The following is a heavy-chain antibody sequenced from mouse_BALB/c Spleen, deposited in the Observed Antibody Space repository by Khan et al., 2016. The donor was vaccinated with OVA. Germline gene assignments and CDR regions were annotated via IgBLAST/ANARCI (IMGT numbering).Heavy chain of an antibody. CDR2: INTYTGEP. D-gene: IGHD2-14*01. J-gene: IGHJ4*01. CDR3: ARVGYAGTMDY. CDR1: GYTFTNNG. V-gene: IGHV9-3-1*01. Sequence: QIQLVQSGPELKKPGETVKISCKASGYTFTNNGMNWVKQNPGKGLKWMDWINTYTGEPTYVDDFKGRFAFSLETSATTAYLQINNLKNEDTATYFCARVGYAGTMDYWSQGTSVTVSS.